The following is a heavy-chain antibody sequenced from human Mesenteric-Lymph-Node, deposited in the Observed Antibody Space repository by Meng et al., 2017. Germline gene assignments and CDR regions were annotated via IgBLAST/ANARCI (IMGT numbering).Heavy chain of an antibody. CDR1: GFTFSTYE. CDR2: ISSSGNTI. CDR3: AKPPITMVRGVIITGAFDI. J-gene: IGHJ3*02. Sequence: GESLKISCTASGFTFSTYEMNWVRQAPGKGLEWLSYISSSGNTIYYADSVKGRFTISRDNAKNSLYLQMNSLGAEDTAVYYCAKPPITMVRGVIITGAFDIWGQGTMVTVSS. D-gene: IGHD3-10*01. V-gene: IGHV3-48*03.